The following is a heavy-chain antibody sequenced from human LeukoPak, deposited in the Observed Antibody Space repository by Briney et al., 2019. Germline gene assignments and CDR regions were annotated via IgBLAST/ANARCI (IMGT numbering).Heavy chain of an antibody. V-gene: IGHV1-69*06. CDR1: GGTFSSYA. J-gene: IGHJ4*02. CDR3: ARVGCSGGSCHSWFDY. Sequence: SVTVSCKASGGTFSSYAISWVRQAPGQGLEGMGGIIPIFGTANYAQKFQGRVTITADKSTSTAYMELSSLRSADTAVYYCARVGCSGGSCHSWFDYWGQGTLVTVSS. CDR2: IIPIFGTA. D-gene: IGHD2-15*01.